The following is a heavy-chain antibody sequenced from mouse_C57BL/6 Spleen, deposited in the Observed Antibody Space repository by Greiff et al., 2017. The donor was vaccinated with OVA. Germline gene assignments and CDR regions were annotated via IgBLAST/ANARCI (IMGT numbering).Heavy chain of an antibody. V-gene: IGHV1-7*01. J-gene: IGHJ2*01. CDR2: INPSSGYT. Sequence: QVQLQQSGAELAKPGASVKLSCKASGYTFTSYWMHWVKQRPGQGLEWIGYINPSSGYTKYNQTFKDKATLTADKSSSTAYMQLSSLTYEDSAVYYCARRYDGYYVYFDYWGQGTTLTVSS. CDR3: ARRYDGYYVYFDY. D-gene: IGHD2-3*01. CDR1: GYTFTSYW.